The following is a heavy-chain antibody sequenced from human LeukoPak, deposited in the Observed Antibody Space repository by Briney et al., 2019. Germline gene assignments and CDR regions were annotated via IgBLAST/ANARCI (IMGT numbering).Heavy chain of an antibody. Sequence: GGSLRLSCAASGFTFSSYAMSWVRQAPGKGLEWVSAISGSGGSTYYADSVKGRFTISRDNSKNILYLQVNSLRADDTAVYYCAKDPPYYYDSSGYYYWGQGTLVTVSS. CDR1: GFTFSSYA. CDR2: ISGSGGST. V-gene: IGHV3-23*01. J-gene: IGHJ4*02. CDR3: AKDPPYYYDSSGYYY. D-gene: IGHD3-22*01.